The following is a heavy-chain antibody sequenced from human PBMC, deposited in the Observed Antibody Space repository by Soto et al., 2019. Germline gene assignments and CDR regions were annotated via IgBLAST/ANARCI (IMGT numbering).Heavy chain of an antibody. J-gene: IGHJ4*02. Sequence: EVQLVESGGGLVQPGRSLRLSCAASGFTFDNYAMHWLRQAPGKGLEWVSTITSNSGSIGYADSVKGRFTISRDNAKNSLYLQMNSLRAEDTALYYCAKDLGDGYNTGLDCWGQGSLFTVSS. CDR2: ITSNSGSI. CDR3: AKDLGDGYNTGLDC. CDR1: GFTFDNYA. V-gene: IGHV3-9*01. D-gene: IGHD5-12*01.